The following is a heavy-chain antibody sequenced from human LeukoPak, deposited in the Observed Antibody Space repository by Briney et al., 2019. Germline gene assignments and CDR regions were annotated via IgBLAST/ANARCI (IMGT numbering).Heavy chain of an antibody. J-gene: IGHJ6*02. CDR1: GYTFTSYA. CDR3: ARVQYYDILTGYLHAGDYYGMDV. D-gene: IGHD3-9*01. V-gene: IGHV7-4-1*02. Sequence: ASVKVSCKASGYTFTSYAMNWVRQAPGQGLEWMGWINTNTGNPTYAQGFTGRFVFSLDTSVSTAYLQISSLKAEDTAMYYCARVQYYDILTGYLHAGDYYGMDVWGQGTTVTVSS. CDR2: INTNTGNP.